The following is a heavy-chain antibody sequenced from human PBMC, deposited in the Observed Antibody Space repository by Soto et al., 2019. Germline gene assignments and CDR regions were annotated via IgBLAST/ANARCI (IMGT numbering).Heavy chain of an antibody. J-gene: IGHJ4*02. CDR2: ISAYSGNT. V-gene: IGHV1-18*01. CDR3: ARVGPYYYDSSGYLFEY. Sequence: ASAKVSSKASGYTFTNHGISWVRQAPGQGLEWMGWISAYSGNTNYAQKLQGRVTLTTDTSTSTAYMELSSMRSEDTAVYYCARVGPYYYDSSGYLFEYRGQGPLVPVSS. D-gene: IGHD3-22*01. CDR1: GYTFTNHG.